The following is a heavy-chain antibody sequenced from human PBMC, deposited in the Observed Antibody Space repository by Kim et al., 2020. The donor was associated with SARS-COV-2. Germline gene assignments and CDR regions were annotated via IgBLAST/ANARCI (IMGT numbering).Heavy chain of an antibody. Sequence: SETLSLTCTVSGGSISSYYWSWIRQPPGKGLEWIGYIYYSGSTNYNPSLNSRVTISVDTSKNQFSLKVSSVTDADTAVYYCARGGDSSSWHFHYWGQGTLVTVSS. D-gene: IGHD6-13*01. CDR1: GGSISSYY. CDR3: ARGGDSSSWHFHY. V-gene: IGHV4-59*13. J-gene: IGHJ4*02. CDR2: IYYSGST.